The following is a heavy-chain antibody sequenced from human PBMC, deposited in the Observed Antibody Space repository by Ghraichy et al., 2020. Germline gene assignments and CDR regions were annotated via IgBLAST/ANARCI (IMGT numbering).Heavy chain of an antibody. CDR1: GFTFSSYA. D-gene: IGHD2-15*01. V-gene: IGHV3-23*01. Sequence: SLNISCAASGFTFSSYAMSWVRQAPGKGLEWVSAISGSGGNTYYADSVKGRFTISRDNSKNTLYLEMNSLRAEDTAVYYCAKDQVRNIIVVVAATSSFGWFDPWGQGTLVTVSS. CDR2: ISGSGGNT. CDR3: AKDQVRNIIVVVAATSSFGWFDP. J-gene: IGHJ5*02.